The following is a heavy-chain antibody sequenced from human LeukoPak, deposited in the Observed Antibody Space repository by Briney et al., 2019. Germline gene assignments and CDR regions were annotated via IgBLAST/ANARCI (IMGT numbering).Heavy chain of an antibody. CDR3: ARERPGGYFFDY. Sequence: SVKVSCKASGGTFSSYAISWVRRAPGQGLEWMGGIIPIFGTANYAQKFQGRVTITTDESTSTAYMELSSLRSEDTAVYYCARERPGGYFFDYWGQGTLVTVSS. CDR2: IIPIFGTA. J-gene: IGHJ4*02. V-gene: IGHV1-69*05. D-gene: IGHD3-22*01. CDR1: GGTFSSYA.